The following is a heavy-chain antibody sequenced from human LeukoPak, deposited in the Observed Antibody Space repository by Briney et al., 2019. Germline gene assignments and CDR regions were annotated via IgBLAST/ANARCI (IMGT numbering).Heavy chain of an antibody. D-gene: IGHD3-9*01. Sequence: NPSETLSLTCTVSGDSISSYFWSWIRQPAGKGLEWIGRIYASGSANYNPSLKSRVTMSVDTSKNQFSLKLSSVTAADPAVYYCARFAYDFLPGYLYYFDYGGREPLVPVP. J-gene: IGHJ4*02. CDR1: GDSISSYF. CDR3: ARFAYDFLPGYLYYFDY. CDR2: IYASGSA. V-gene: IGHV4-4*07.